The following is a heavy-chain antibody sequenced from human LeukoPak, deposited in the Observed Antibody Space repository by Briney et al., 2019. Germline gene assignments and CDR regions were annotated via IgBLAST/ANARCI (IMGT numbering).Heavy chain of an antibody. Sequence: PSETLSLTCTVSGGSISTYYWSWIRQPPGKGLEWIGYMNRTGSTNYNPSLKSRVTITPDTSKNQFSLRLTSVTAADTAVYYCAREGTYGWYNWFDPWGQGTLVTVSS. CDR1: GGSISTYY. J-gene: IGHJ5*02. CDR3: AREGTYGWYNWFDP. V-gene: IGHV4-59*01. CDR2: MNRTGST. D-gene: IGHD6-19*01.